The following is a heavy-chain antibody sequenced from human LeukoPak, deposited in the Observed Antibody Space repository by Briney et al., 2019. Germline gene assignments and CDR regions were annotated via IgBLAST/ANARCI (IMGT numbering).Heavy chain of an antibody. J-gene: IGHJ5*02. V-gene: IGHV4-39*01. Sequence: SETLSLTCTVSGGSISSSSYYWGWIRQPPGKGLEWIGSIYYSGSTYYNPSLKSRVTISVDTSKNQFSLKLSSVTAADTAVYYCARRSSSPATWFDPWGQGTLVTVSS. CDR2: IYYSGST. CDR1: GGSISSSSYY. D-gene: IGHD6-13*01. CDR3: ARRSSSPATWFDP.